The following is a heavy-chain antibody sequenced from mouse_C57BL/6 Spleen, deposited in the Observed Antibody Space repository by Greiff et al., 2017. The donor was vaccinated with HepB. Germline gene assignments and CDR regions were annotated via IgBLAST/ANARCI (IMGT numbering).Heavy chain of an antibody. CDR1: GFTFSDYG. D-gene: IGHD2-1*01. V-gene: IGHV5-17*01. CDR3: ARKEIYYRAMDY. Sequence: EVQRVESGGGLVKPGGSLKLSCAASGFTFSDYGMHWVRQAPEKGLEWVAYISSGSSTIYYADTVKGRFTISRDNDKNTLFLQMTSLRSEDTAMYYCARKEIYYRAMDYWGQGTTVTVSS. J-gene: IGHJ4*01. CDR2: ISSGSSTI.